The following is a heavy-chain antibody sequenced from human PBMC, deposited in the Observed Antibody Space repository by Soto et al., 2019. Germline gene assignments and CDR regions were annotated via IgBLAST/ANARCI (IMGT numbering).Heavy chain of an antibody. Sequence: GGSLRLSCAASGFTFSSYAVCWVRQAPGKGLEWVSAISGSGSSTYYADSVKGRFTISRDNARNPLYLQMNSLRAEDTAGYYCASLKLLAFFFINVDVYDMDVWGQGTLVTVSS. D-gene: IGHD2-15*01. CDR3: ASLKLLAFFFINVDVYDMDV. CDR2: ISGSGSST. V-gene: IGHV3-23*01. J-gene: IGHJ6*02. CDR1: GFTFSSYA.